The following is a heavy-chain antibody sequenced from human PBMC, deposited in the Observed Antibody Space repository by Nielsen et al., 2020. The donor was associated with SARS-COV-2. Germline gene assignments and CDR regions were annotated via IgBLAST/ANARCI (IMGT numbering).Heavy chain of an antibody. CDR2: IYYSGST. D-gene: IGHD5-18*01. Sequence: WIRQPPGKGLEWIGYIYYSGSTYYNPSLKSRVTISVDTSKNQFSLKLSSVTAADTAVYYCAREPEGGYPDYWGQGTLVTVSS. J-gene: IGHJ4*02. V-gene: IGHV4-31*02. CDR3: AREPEGGYPDY.